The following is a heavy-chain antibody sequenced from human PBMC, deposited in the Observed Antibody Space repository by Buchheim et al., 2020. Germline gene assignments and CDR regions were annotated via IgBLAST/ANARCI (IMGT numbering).Heavy chain of an antibody. CDR2: ISYDGRKR. D-gene: IGHD2-8*01. CDR3: AKDSTRGVLMVYGQIDY. J-gene: IGHJ4*02. V-gene: IGHV3-30*18. CDR1: GFTLSNYG. Sequence: QVQLVESGGGVVQPGRSLRLSCAASGFTLSNYGMHWVRQAPGKGLEWVAVISYDGRKRFSADSVKGRFTISRDNSKNTLYLQMNSLRPEDTAVYYCAKDSTRGVLMVYGQIDYWGQGTL.